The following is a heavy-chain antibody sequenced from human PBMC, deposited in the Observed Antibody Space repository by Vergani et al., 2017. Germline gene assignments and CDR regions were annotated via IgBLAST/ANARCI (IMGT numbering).Heavy chain of an antibody. D-gene: IGHD6-19*01. CDR3: ARDGAVAGTGNYYYGMDV. CDR1: GDTFSSYT. J-gene: IGHJ6*02. V-gene: IGHV1-69*08. Sequence: QVQLVQSGAEVMKPGSSVKVSCKASGDTFSSYTISWVRQAPGQGLEWMGRSIPILGIANYAQKFQGRVTITADKSTSTAYMELSSLRSEDTAVYYCARDGAVAGTGNYYYGMDVWGQGP. CDR2: SIPILGIA.